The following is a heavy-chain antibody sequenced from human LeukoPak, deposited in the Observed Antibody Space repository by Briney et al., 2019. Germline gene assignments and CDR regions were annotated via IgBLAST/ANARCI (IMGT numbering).Heavy chain of an antibody. CDR3: ARRSQTSAGRGIDY. CDR2: MSNSGST. D-gene: IGHD6-13*01. J-gene: IGHJ4*02. Sequence: PSETLSLTCTVFGVSISSSSSYYWAWIRQPPGKGLEWIGTMSNSGSTYYNPSLKSRVTISGDTSKNQFSLKLSSVTAADTAVFYCARRSQTSAGRGIDYWGQGTLVTVSS. V-gene: IGHV4-39*01. CDR1: GVSISSSSSYY.